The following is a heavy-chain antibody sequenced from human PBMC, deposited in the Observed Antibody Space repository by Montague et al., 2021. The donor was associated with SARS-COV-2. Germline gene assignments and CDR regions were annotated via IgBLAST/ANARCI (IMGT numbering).Heavy chain of an antibody. J-gene: IGHJ6*03. CDR2: INHSGSA. D-gene: IGHD2-2*02. CDR3: ARLGEGVVPAPILGVGPYYSYFYMDV. Sequence: SETLSLTCAVYGGSFNGYYWNWIRQPPGKRLEWIGEINHSGSAKYNPSLKRRVTISVDTSKNQFSLKLNSVTAADTAVYYCARLGEGVVPAPILGVGPYYSYFYMDVWGKGATVTVSS. CDR1: GGSFNGYY. V-gene: IGHV4-34*01.